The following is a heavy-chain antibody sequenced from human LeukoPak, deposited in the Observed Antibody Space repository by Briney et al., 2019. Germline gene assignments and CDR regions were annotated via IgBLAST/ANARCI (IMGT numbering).Heavy chain of an antibody. Sequence: GASVKVSCKVSGYTLTELSMHWVRQAPGKGLEWMGGFDPEDGETIYAQKFQGRVTMTEDTSTDTAYMELSSLRSEDTAVYYCATDHPNGYDHVWGSYRPYYYGMDVWGQGTTVTVSS. CDR1: GYTLTELS. V-gene: IGHV1-24*01. CDR3: ATDHPNGYDHVWGSYRPYYYGMDV. D-gene: IGHD3-16*02. J-gene: IGHJ6*02. CDR2: FDPEDGET.